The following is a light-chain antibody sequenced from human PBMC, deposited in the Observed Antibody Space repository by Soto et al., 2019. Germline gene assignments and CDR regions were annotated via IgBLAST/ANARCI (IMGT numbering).Light chain of an antibody. CDR3: QQRSDWPLT. J-gene: IGKJ4*01. Sequence: ETVLTQSPGTLSLSPGERATLSCRASQSVSSSSLAWYQQRPGQAPRLLIYDASNRATGIPARFSGSGSGTDFALTISSLEPEDFAVYYCQQRSDWPLTFGGGTKGDIK. V-gene: IGKV3D-20*02. CDR2: DAS. CDR1: QSVSSSS.